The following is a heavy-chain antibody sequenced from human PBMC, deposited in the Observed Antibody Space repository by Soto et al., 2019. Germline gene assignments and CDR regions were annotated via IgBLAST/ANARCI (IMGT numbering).Heavy chain of an antibody. V-gene: IGHV3-30*18. CDR3: AKDRAAWRDRLDY. D-gene: IGHD6-13*01. CDR2: ISYDGSSK. J-gene: IGHJ4*02. Sequence: GGSLRLSCAASGFTFSSYGMHWVRQAPGKGLEWVAVISYDGSSKYYADSVKGRFTISRDNSKNTLYLQMNSLRAEDTAVYYCAKDRAAWRDRLDYWGQGTLVTVSS. CDR1: GFTFSSYG.